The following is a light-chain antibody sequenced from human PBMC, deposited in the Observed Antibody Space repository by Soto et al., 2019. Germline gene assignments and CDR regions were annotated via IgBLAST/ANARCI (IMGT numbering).Light chain of an antibody. Sequence: QSVLTQPASVSGSPGQSITIACTGTSSDVGSYNLVSWYQQHPGKAPKPMIYEGTKRPSGVSNRSSGSKSGNTASLTISGLQAEDEADYYCCSYAGSSTYVFGTGTKVTVL. V-gene: IGLV2-23*01. CDR1: SSDVGSYNL. CDR3: CSYAGSSTYV. J-gene: IGLJ1*01. CDR2: EGT.